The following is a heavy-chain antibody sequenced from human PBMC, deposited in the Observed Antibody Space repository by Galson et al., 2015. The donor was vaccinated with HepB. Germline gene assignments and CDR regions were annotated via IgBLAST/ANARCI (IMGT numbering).Heavy chain of an antibody. D-gene: IGHD5-12*01. CDR3: ARTSGFP. J-gene: IGHJ5*02. V-gene: IGHV5-51*03. CDR2: IYPNDSDT. Sequence: QSGAEVKKPGESLLISCKASGYRFSTSWIGWVRQMPGRGLEWMAMIYPNDSDTRYNPSLEGHVIMSVDKSINTAYLQWRGLKPSDSGIYFCARTSGFPWGQGTQVTVSS. CDR1: GYRFSTSW.